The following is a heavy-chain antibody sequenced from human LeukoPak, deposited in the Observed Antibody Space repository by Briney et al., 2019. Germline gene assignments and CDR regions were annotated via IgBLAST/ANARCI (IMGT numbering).Heavy chain of an antibody. CDR1: GGSISSSSYY. D-gene: IGHD2-2*01. CDR2: IYYSGST. CDR3: ARIPTNAVPAAHNGFDI. V-gene: IGHV4-39*01. J-gene: IGHJ3*02. Sequence: SETLSLTCTVSGGSISSSSYYWGWIRQPPGKGLEWIGSIYYSGSTYYNPSLRSRVTISVDTSKNQFSLKLSSVTAADTAVYYCARIPTNAVPAAHNGFDIWGQGTMLTVSS.